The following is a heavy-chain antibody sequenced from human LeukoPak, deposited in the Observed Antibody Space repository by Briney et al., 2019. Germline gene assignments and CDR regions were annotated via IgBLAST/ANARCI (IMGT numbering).Heavy chain of an antibody. CDR1: GGTFSSYA. CDR2: IIPILGIA. Sequence: ASVKVSFKASGGTFSSYAISWVRQAPGQGLEWMGRIIPILGIANYAQKFQGRVTITADKSTSTAYMELSSLRSEDTAVYYCARDIAVAGKGYWGQGTLVTVSS. CDR3: ARDIAVAGKGY. D-gene: IGHD6-19*01. V-gene: IGHV1-69*04. J-gene: IGHJ4*02.